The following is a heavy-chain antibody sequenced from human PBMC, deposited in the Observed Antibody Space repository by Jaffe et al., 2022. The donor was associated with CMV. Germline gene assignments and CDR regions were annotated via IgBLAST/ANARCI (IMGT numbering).Heavy chain of an antibody. D-gene: IGHD3-10*01. CDR1: GFTFSDYA. Sequence: EVQLLESGGGLVQPGGSLRVSCVASGFTFSDYAMSWVRQAPGKGLEWVSLIDTTGGNTYYSDSVKGRFTISRDNSKNTLYVQMDSLRAEDTAVYYCAKGGRSWYYFDYWGQGTLVTVSS. V-gene: IGHV3-23*01. CDR2: IDTTGGNT. CDR3: AKGGRSWYYFDY. J-gene: IGHJ4*02.